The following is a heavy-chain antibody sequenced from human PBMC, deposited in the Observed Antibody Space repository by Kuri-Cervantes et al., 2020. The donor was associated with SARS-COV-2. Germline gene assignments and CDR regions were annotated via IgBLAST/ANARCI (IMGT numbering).Heavy chain of an antibody. CDR3: ARAIAVAGEVDY. J-gene: IGHJ4*02. D-gene: IGHD6-19*01. CDR2: IYYSGST. CDR1: GGSISSYY. Sequence: SETLSLTCTVPGGSISSYYWSWIRQPPGKGLEWIGYIYYSGSTNYNPSLKSRVTISVDTSKNQFSLKLSSVTAADTAVYYCARAIAVAGEVDYWGQGTLVTVSS. V-gene: IGHV4-59*01.